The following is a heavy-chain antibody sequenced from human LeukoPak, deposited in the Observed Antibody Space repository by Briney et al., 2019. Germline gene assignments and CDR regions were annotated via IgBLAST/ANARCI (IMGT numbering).Heavy chain of an antibody. CDR2: MNPNSGNT. CDR1: GYTFTSYD. J-gene: IGHJ4*02. CDR3: ARGLANQYYYDSSGYYFDY. Sequence: GASVKVSCKASGYTFTSYDINWVRQATGQGLEWMGWMNPNSGNTGYAQKFQGRVTITRNTSISTAYMELSSLRSEDTAVYYCARGLANQYYYDSSGYYFDYWGQGTLVTVSS. V-gene: IGHV1-8*03. D-gene: IGHD3-22*01.